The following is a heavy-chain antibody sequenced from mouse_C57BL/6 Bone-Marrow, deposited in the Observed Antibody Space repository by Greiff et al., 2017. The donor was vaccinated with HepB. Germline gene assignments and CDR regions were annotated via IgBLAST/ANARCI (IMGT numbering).Heavy chain of an antibody. CDR3: AREYYYFDY. CDR1: GYTFTSYW. D-gene: IGHD5-2*01. Sequence: QVQLQQPGAELVKPGASVKMSCKASGYTFTSYWITWVKQRPGQGLEWIGDIYPGSGSTNYNEKFKSKATLTVDISSSTAYMQLSSLTSEDSAVYYCAREYYYFDYWGQGTTLTVSS. CDR2: IYPGSGST. J-gene: IGHJ2*01. V-gene: IGHV1-55*01.